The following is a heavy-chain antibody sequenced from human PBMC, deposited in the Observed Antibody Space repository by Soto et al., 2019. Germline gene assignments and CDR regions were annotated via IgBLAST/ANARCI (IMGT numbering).Heavy chain of an antibody. CDR3: ARDRGVAPPVAGNTHYYYYMDV. J-gene: IGHJ6*03. CDR1: AYSFTNYG. D-gene: IGHD6-19*01. V-gene: IGHV1-18*01. CDR2: ISAYNGNT. Sequence: QDQLVQSGVEVKKPGASVKVSCRASAYSFTNYGITWVRQAPGQGFEWMGWISAYNGNTNYAQKFQGRDTMTTDASTSTAYLELRSLRSDDTAVYYCARDRGVAPPVAGNTHYYYYMDVWGKGTTVTVSS.